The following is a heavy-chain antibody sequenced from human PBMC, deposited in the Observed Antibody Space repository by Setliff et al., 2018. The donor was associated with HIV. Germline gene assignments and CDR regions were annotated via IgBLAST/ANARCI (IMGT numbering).Heavy chain of an antibody. Sequence: KPSETLSLTCTVFGGSISSDYWSWIRQPPGQGLEWLGYIYYSGSTNYNPSLKSRVTISVDTSKNQFSLEVNSVTAADTAKYFCARGTVSTSYYYYMDVWGKGTTVTVS. J-gene: IGHJ6*03. D-gene: IGHD4-4*01. CDR3: ARGTVSTSYYYYMDV. CDR1: GGSISSDY. V-gene: IGHV4-59*01. CDR2: IYYSGST.